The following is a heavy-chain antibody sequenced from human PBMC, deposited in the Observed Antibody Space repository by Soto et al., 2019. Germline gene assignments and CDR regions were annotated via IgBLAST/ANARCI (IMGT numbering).Heavy chain of an antibody. CDR3: AKDSSGYSGGNY. CDR1: GGTFSSYA. J-gene: IGHJ4*02. V-gene: IGHV1-69*13. D-gene: IGHD3-22*01. CDR2: IIPIFGTA. Sequence: SVKVSCKASGGTFSSYAISWVRQAPGQGLEWMGGIIPIFGTANYAQKFQGRVTITADESTSTAYMELSSLRSEDTAVYYCAKDSSGYSGGNYWGQGTLVTVSS.